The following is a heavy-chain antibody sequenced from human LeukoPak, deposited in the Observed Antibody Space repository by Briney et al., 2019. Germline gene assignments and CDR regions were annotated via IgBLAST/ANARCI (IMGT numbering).Heavy chain of an antibody. D-gene: IGHD5-24*01. J-gene: IGHJ3*02. Sequence: TGGSLRLSCAASGFTFSSYWMSWVRQAPGKGLEWVANIKQDGSEKYYVDSVKGRFTVSRDNAKNSLYLQMNSLRAEDTAAYYCARDADLGTTLTGAFDIWGQGTMVTVSS. CDR1: GFTFSSYW. CDR3: ARDADLGTTLTGAFDI. V-gene: IGHV3-7*01. CDR2: IKQDGSEK.